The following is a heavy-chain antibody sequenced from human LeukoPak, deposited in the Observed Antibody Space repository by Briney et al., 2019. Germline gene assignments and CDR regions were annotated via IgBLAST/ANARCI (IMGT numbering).Heavy chain of an antibody. V-gene: IGHV4-4*02. J-gene: IGHJ6*03. CDR2: IYHSGST. CDR3: AGMAAAGMFSYYYYYYMDV. CDR1: GGSISSSNW. Sequence: PSGTLSLTCAVSGGSISSSNWWSWVRQPPGKGLEWIGEIYHSGSTNYNPSLKSRVTISVDKSKNQFSLKLSSVTAADTAVYYCAGMAAAGMFSYYYYYYMDVWGKGTTVTVSS. D-gene: IGHD6-13*01.